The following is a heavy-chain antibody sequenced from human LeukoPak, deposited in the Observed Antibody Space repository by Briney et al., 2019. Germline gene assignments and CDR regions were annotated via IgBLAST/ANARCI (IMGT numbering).Heavy chain of an antibody. V-gene: IGHV1-2*02. Sequence: ASVKVSCKASGYTFTGYYMHWVRQAPGQGLEWMGWINPNSGGTNYAQKFQGRVTITADKSTSTAYMELSSPRSEDTAVYYCARLTPSPEDYDFWSGYGGFDYWGQGTLVTVSS. CDR1: GYTFTGYY. CDR3: ARLTPSPEDYDFWSGYGGFDY. D-gene: IGHD3-3*01. J-gene: IGHJ4*02. CDR2: INPNSGGT.